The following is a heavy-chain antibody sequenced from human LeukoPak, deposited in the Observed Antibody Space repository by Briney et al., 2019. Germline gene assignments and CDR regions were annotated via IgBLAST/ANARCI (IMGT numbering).Heavy chain of an antibody. CDR1: GFTFSSYS. J-gene: IGHJ4*02. CDR3: ARHYGDYVGY. V-gene: IGHV3-48*04. Sequence: GGSLRLSCAASGFTFSSYSMNWVRQAPGKGLEWVSYISSSGSTIYYADSAMGRFTISRDNAKNSLYLQMNSLRAEDTAVYYCARHYGDYVGYWGQGTLVTVSS. CDR2: ISSSGSTI. D-gene: IGHD4-17*01.